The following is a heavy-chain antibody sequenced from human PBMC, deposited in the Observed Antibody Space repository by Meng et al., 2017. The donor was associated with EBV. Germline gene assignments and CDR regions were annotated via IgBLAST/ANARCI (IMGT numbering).Heavy chain of an antibody. J-gene: IGHJ4*02. CDR1: GGPFRYYA. CDR2: FLPRLGAP. Sequence: QVQWVQSAAEVKKPGSSVKVSCKTSGGPFRYYAISWVRQAPGQGLEWLGGFLPRLGAPNYAQKFHGRVKITADGSTSTHYMDLSSLRSEDTAIYYCASESGRGYTPDYWGQGTLVTVSS. CDR3: ASESGRGYTPDY. D-gene: IGHD3-10*01. V-gene: IGHV1-69*01.